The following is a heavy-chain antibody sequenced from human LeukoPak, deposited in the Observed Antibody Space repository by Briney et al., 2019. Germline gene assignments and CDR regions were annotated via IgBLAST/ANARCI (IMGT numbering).Heavy chain of an antibody. V-gene: IGHV3-30-3*01. Sequence: GGSLRLSCAASGLTFTTYTMHWVRQAPGKGLEWVAVISYDGSIKYYSNSVKGRFTISRDNSKNTLYLQMNSLRAEDTAVYYCAKDDSGYYPLGFDYWGQGTLVTVSS. CDR2: ISYDGSIK. CDR1: GLTFTTYT. J-gene: IGHJ4*02. D-gene: IGHD3-22*01. CDR3: AKDDSGYYPLGFDY.